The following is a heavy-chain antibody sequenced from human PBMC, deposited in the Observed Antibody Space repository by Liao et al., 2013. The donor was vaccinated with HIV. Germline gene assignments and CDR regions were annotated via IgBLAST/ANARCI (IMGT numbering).Heavy chain of an antibody. D-gene: IGHD4/OR15-4a*01. CDR2: IYTSGSA. CDR3: ARATGARGSDY. CDR1: GGSISSGSYY. Sequence: QVQLQESGPGLVKPSQTLSLTCTVSGGSISSGSYYWSWIRQPAGKGLEWIGHIYTSGSAFYNPSLKSRVTISIDTSTNQFSLKLTSVTAADTAIYYCARATGARGSDYWGQGTLVTVSS. J-gene: IGHJ4*02. V-gene: IGHV4-61*02.